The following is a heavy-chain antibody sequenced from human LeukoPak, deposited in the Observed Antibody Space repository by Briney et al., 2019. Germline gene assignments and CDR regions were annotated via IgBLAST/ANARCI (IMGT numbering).Heavy chain of an antibody. CDR2: ISGSGGTT. V-gene: IGHV3-23*01. CDR3: AKDVAAAGTCWFDP. D-gene: IGHD6-13*01. CDR1: GFTFTTYA. Sequence: GGSLRLSCAASGFTFTTYAMSWVRQAPGKGLEWVSGISGSGGTTYYSDSVKGRFTISRDNSKNTLYLQMNSLRAEDTAVYYCAKDVAAAGTCWFDPWGQGTLVTVSS. J-gene: IGHJ5*02.